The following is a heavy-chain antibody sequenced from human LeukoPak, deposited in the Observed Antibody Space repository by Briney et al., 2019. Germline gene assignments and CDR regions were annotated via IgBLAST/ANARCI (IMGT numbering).Heavy chain of an antibody. J-gene: IGHJ3*02. Sequence: EPSDTLSLTCDVSGYSISRSNWWVWIRQPPGKGLEWIGYIYHSRSTYYNPSLRSRVTMSQAKSKNQFSLKLSSVTAVETAVYYCARTLIFDNRHRGAFDTWGQGTMVTVSS. CDR3: ARTLIFDNRHRGAFDT. CDR1: GYSISRSNW. CDR2: IYHSRST. V-gene: IGHV4-28*01. D-gene: IGHD3-22*01.